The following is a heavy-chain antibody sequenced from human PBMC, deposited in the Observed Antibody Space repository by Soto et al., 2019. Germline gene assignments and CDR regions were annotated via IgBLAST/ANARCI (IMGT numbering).Heavy chain of an antibody. Sequence: LSLTCTVSGGSISSYYWSWIRQPPGKGLEWIGYIYYSGSTNYNPSLKSRVTISVDTSKNQFSLKLSSVTAADTAVYYCARDQNGSPHFDYWGQGTLVTVSS. CDR2: IYYSGST. J-gene: IGHJ4*02. CDR3: ARDQNGSPHFDY. D-gene: IGHD1-26*01. V-gene: IGHV4-59*01. CDR1: GGSISSYY.